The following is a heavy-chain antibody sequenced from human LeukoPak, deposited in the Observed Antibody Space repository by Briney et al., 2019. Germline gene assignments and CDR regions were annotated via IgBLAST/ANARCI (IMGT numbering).Heavy chain of an antibody. CDR2: ISYDGSNK. D-gene: IGHD3-9*01. CDR1: GFTFSSYG. J-gene: IGHJ4*02. CDR3: AKDRFGNYDILTGPLGY. V-gene: IGHV3-30*18. Sequence: GGSLRLSCAASGFTFSSYGMHWVRQAPGKGLESVAVISYDGSNKYYADSVKGRFTISRDNSKNTLYLQMNSLRAEDTAVYYCAKDRFGNYDILTGPLGYWGQGTLVTVSS.